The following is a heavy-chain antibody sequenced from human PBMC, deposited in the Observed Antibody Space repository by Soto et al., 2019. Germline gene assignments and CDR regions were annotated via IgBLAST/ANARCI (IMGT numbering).Heavy chain of an antibody. CDR1: GGSISSGGYY. CDR3: ARDKRYDILTGSYGGRYYYYGMDV. CDR2: IYYSGST. Sequence: PSETLSLTCTVSGGSISSGGYYWSWVRQHPGKGLEWIGYIYYSGSTSYNPSLKSRVTISVATSKNQFSLKLSSVTAADTAVYYCARDKRYDILTGSYGGRYYYYGMDVWGQGTTVTVSS. J-gene: IGHJ6*02. V-gene: IGHV4-31*03. D-gene: IGHD3-9*01.